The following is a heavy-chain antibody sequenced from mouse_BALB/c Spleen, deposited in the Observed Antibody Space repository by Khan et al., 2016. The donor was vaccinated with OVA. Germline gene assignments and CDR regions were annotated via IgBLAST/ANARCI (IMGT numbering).Heavy chain of an antibody. CDR1: GYTFTSYT. V-gene: IGHV1-4*01. J-gene: IGHJ3*01. CDR3: VRDGAYHRNDGWFAY. CDR2: INPSNGYT. D-gene: IGHD2-14*01. Sequence: QIQLVQSGAELARPGASVKMSCKACGYTFTSYTIHWIKKRPGQGLEWIGYINPSNGYTNYNQKFKDKATLTTDKSSTTAYLQLSSLTSDDAAVYNCVRDGAYHRNDGWFAYWGQGTLVTVSA.